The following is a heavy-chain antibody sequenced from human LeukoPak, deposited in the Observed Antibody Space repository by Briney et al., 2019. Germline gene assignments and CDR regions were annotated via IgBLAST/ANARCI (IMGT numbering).Heavy chain of an antibody. CDR3: AREGGSYRSLDY. CDR2: IYTSGIT. CDR1: GGSISSFY. D-gene: IGHD3-16*02. V-gene: IGHV4-4*07. J-gene: IGHJ4*02. Sequence: PSETLSLTCTVSGGSISSFYWTWIRQPAGKGLEWIGRIYTSGITQYNPSLKSRVTMSVDTSKNEFSLKLTSVTAADTAVYYCAREGGSYRSLDYWGQGTLVTVSS.